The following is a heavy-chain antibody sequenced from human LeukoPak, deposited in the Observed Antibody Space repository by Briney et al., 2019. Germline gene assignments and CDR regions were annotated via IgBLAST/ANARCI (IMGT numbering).Heavy chain of an antibody. Sequence: SETLSLTCTVSGGSISSSYWSWIRQPPGKGLEWIGYISDSGSPDYSPSLKSRVTILADTSKNQFSLTLTSVTAADTAVYYCARDHWLLSSQPWYYYGMDVWGQGTTVPVSS. CDR1: GGSISSSY. V-gene: IGHV4-59*01. J-gene: IGHJ6*02. CDR2: ISDSGSP. D-gene: IGHD3-9*01. CDR3: ARDHWLLSSQPWYYYGMDV.